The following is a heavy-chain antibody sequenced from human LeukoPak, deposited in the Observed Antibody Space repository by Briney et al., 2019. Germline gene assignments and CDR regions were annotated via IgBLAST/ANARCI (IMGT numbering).Heavy chain of an antibody. D-gene: IGHD6-19*01. CDR2: IYTSGST. V-gene: IGHV4-61*02. CDR3: ARRSRSSGWYAY. CDR1: GGSISSGSYY. Sequence: PSETLSLTCTVSGGSISSGSYYWSWVRQPAGKGLEWIGRIYTSGSTNYNPSLKSRVTISVDTSKNQFSLKLSSVTAADTAVYYCARRSRSSGWYAYWGQGTLVTVSS. J-gene: IGHJ4*02.